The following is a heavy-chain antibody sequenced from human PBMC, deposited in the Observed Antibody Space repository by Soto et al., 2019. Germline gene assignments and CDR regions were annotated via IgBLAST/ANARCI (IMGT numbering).Heavy chain of an antibody. J-gene: IGHJ4*02. CDR3: ARGQSLYYYGSGSYYHY. CDR1: GGSFSGYY. CDR2: INHSGST. Sequence: QVQLQQWGAGLLKPSETLSLTCAVYGGSFSGYYWSWIRQPPGKGLEWIGEINHSGSTNYNPSLKSRVSISVDTSKNHFSLKLSSVTAAYTAVYYCARGQSLYYYGSGSYYHYWGQGTLVTVSS. D-gene: IGHD3-10*01. V-gene: IGHV4-34*01.